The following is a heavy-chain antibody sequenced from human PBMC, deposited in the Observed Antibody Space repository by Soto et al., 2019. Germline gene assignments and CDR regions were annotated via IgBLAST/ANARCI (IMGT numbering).Heavy chain of an antibody. CDR1: GFTFSSYW. D-gene: IGHD6-19*01. CDR3: AREYSSGWYSAGIDY. Sequence: EVQLVESGGGLVQPGGSLRLSCAASGFTFSSYWMHWVRQAPGKGLVWVSRINSDGSSTSYADSVKGRFTISRDNAKNTLYLQMNSLRAEDTAVYYCAREYSSGWYSAGIDYWGQGTLVTVSS. J-gene: IGHJ4*02. V-gene: IGHV3-74*01. CDR2: INSDGSST.